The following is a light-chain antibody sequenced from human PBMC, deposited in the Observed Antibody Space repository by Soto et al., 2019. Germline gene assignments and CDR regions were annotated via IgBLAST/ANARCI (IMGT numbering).Light chain of an antibody. CDR1: QSISSN. V-gene: IGKV3-15*01. CDR3: QQYNNWPV. J-gene: IGKJ1*01. CDR2: GAS. Sequence: IVMTPSPAAPSLSPREKAPPSCRASQSISSNLAWYQQKPGQAPRLLIYGASTRATGIPARFSGSGSGTEFTLTISSLQSEDFAVYYCQQYNNWPVFGQGTKV.